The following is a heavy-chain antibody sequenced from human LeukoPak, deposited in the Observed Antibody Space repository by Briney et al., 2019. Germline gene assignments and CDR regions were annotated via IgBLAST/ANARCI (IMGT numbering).Heavy chain of an antibody. Sequence: GGSLRLSCAASGFTFSSYAMHWVRQAPGKGLEWVAVISYDGSNKYYADSVKGRFTISRDNSKNTLYLQMNSLRAEDTAVYYCARIAVAGTGGDYWGQGTLVTVSS. CDR1: GFTFSSYA. CDR3: ARIAVAGTGGDY. V-gene: IGHV3-30*04. D-gene: IGHD6-19*01. J-gene: IGHJ4*02. CDR2: ISYDGSNK.